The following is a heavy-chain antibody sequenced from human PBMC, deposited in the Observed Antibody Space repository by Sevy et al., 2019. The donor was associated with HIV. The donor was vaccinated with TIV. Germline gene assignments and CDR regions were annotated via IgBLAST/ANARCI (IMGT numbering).Heavy chain of an antibody. CDR1: GKTLTQLA. V-gene: IGHV1-24*01. CDR3: ATTKDYYASSGSPFDY. Sequence: ASVKVSCKVSGKTLTQLAMHWVRQAPGKGLEWMGTFDPEDDERIYAQKFQGRVTMTEDRSTDTAYMELRILRSDDTAVYYCATTKDYYASSGSPFDYWGQGTLVTVSS. J-gene: IGHJ4*02. CDR2: FDPEDDER. D-gene: IGHD3-22*01.